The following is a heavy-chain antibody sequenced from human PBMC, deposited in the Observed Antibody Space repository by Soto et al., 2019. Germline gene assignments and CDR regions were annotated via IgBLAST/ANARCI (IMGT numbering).Heavy chain of an antibody. Sequence: QVQLQELGPGLMKPSGTLSLTCAVSGGSITSNWWSWVRQPPGKGLEWIAEIFHTGSANYNPSLMSRLTISMDKSKNHLSLNLNSVTAADTAVYYCARHIAVSGTRGFDHWGQGTLVTVSS. CDR1: GGSITSNW. CDR2: IFHTGSA. D-gene: IGHD2-21*01. V-gene: IGHV4-4*02. CDR3: ARHIAVSGTRGFDH. J-gene: IGHJ4*02.